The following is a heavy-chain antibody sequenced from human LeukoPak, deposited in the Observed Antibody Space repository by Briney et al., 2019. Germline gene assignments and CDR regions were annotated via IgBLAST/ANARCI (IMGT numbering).Heavy chain of an antibody. CDR2: ISSSSSYI. CDR3: AKDWTVGANDAFDI. J-gene: IGHJ3*02. Sequence: GGSLRLSCAASGFSFSSYSMNWVRQAPGKGLEWVSSISSSSSYIYYADSVKGRFTISRDNAKNSLYLQMNSLRAEDTAVYYCAKDWTVGANDAFDIWGQGTMVTVSS. V-gene: IGHV3-21*04. D-gene: IGHD1-26*01. CDR1: GFSFSSYS.